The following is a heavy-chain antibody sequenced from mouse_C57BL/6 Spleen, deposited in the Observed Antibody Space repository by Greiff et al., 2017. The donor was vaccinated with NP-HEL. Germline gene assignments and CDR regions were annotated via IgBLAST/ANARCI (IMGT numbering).Heavy chain of an antibody. CDR2: INPNNGGT. V-gene: IGHV1-18*01. J-gene: IGHJ3*01. Sequence: EVQLQQSGPELVKPGASVKIPCKASGYTFTDYNMDWVKQSHGKSLEWIGDINPNNGGTIYNQQFKGKATLTVDKSSSTAYMEHRSLTSEDTAVYDCASSGDDYDWFAYWGQGTLVTVSA. CDR1: GYTFTDYN. CDR3: ASSGDDYDWFAY. D-gene: IGHD2-4*01.